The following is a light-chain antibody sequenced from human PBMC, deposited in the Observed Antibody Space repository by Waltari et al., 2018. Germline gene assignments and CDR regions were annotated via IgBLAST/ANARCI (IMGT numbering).Light chain of an antibody. V-gene: IGLV1-51*01. CDR2: DKN. J-gene: IGLJ2*01. CDR3: ETWDGSVRGVV. CDR1: SSNIRNNP. Sequence: QSVLTQPPSVSAAPGQKVTISCSASSSNIRNNPVSWYHQVPGTASKLLIYDKNERPSWIPDRFSVSQSGTSATLGITGRQTADAADYYCETWDGSVRGVVFGGGTKLTVL.